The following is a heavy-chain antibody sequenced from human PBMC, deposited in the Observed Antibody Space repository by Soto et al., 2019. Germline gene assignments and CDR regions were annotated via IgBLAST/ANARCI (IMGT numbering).Heavy chain of an antibody. D-gene: IGHD3-3*01. J-gene: IGHJ4*02. CDR1: GGTFSSYA. Sequence: SVKVSCKASGGTFSSYAISWVRQAPGQRLEWMGGIIPIFGTANYAQKFQGRVTITADESTSTAYMELSSLRSEDTAVYYCARTDFGVETSNYWGQGTLVTVSS. CDR2: IIPIFGTA. CDR3: ARTDFGVETSNY. V-gene: IGHV1-69*13.